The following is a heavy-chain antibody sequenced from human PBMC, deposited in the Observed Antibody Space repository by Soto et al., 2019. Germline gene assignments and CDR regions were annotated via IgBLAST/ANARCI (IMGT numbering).Heavy chain of an antibody. CDR3: ARDRGGSGYYYSGVDY. D-gene: IGHD3-22*01. J-gene: IGHJ4*02. CDR1: GFTFSSYG. V-gene: IGHV3-33*01. Sequence: GGSLRLSCAASGFTFSSYGMHWVRQAPGKGLEWVAVIWYDGSNKYYADSVKGRFTISRDNSKNTLYLQMNSLRAEDTAVYYCARDRGGSGYYYSGVDYWGQGTLVTVSS. CDR2: IWYDGSNK.